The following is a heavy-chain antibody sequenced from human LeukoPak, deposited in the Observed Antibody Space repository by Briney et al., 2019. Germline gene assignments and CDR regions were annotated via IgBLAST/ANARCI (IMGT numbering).Heavy chain of an antibody. CDR1: GYSISSGYY. CDR3: ARHFVRSGSYWADY. J-gene: IGHJ4*02. Sequence: SETLSLTCAVSGYSISSGYYWGWIRQPPGKGLEWIGIIYHSGSTYYNPSLKSRVTISVDTSKNQFSLRVTSVTATDTAVYYCARHFVRSGSYWADYWGQGTLVTVSS. CDR2: IYHSGST. D-gene: IGHD1-26*01. V-gene: IGHV4-38-2*01.